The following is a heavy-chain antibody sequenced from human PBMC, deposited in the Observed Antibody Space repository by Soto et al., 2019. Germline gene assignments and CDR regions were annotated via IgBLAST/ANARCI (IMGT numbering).Heavy chain of an antibody. CDR2: IYYSGST. CDR1: GGSISSYY. D-gene: IGHD3-3*01. Sequence: PSETLSLTCTVSGGSISSYYWSWIRQPPGKGLEWIGYIYYSGSTNYNPSLKSRVTISVDTSKNQFSLKLSSVTAADTAVYYCARVSYDFWSGFGNYYYYGMDVWGQGTTVTSP. CDR3: ARVSYDFWSGFGNYYYYGMDV. J-gene: IGHJ6*02. V-gene: IGHV4-59*01.